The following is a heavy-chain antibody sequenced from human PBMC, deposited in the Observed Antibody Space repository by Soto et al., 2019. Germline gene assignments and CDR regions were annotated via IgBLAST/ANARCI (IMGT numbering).Heavy chain of an antibody. V-gene: IGHV1-69*13. CDR3: ARQREYYYDSSSFTGAFDI. J-gene: IGHJ3*02. CDR2: IIPIFGTA. Sequence: VTVSGKASRATFSGYAINRVRQAPGQGLEWMGGIIPIFGTANYAQKFQGRVTITADESTSTAYMELSRLRSDDTAVYYCARQREYYYDSSSFTGAFDIWGQGTMVTVSS. D-gene: IGHD3-22*01. CDR1: RATFSGYA.